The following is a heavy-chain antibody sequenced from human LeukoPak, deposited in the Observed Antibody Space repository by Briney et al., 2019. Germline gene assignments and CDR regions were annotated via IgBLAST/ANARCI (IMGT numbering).Heavy chain of an antibody. V-gene: IGHV3-23*01. D-gene: IGHD2-21*02. J-gene: IGHJ4*02. CDR2: ITTSDGNT. Sequence: PGGSLRLSCAASGFTFSSYTMSWVRQAPGKGLEWVSTITTSDGNTYYADSVKGRFTVSRDNSKNTLYLQMNSLRAEDTAVYYCASYCGGDCYSDFDYWGQGTLVTVSS. CDR1: GFTFSSYT. CDR3: ASYCGGDCYSDFDY.